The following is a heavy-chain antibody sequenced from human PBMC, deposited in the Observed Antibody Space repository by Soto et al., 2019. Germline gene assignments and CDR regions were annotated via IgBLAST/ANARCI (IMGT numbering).Heavy chain of an antibody. D-gene: IGHD2-2*01. Sequence: ASVKVSCKASGYTFTSYDINWVRQATGQGLEWMGWMNPNSGNTGYAQKFQGRVTMTRNTSISTAYMELSSLRSEDTAVYYCARGYPSIVVVPAAISHYWGQGTLVTVSS. J-gene: IGHJ4*02. CDR3: ARGYPSIVVVPAAISHY. CDR2: MNPNSGNT. CDR1: GYTFTSYD. V-gene: IGHV1-8*01.